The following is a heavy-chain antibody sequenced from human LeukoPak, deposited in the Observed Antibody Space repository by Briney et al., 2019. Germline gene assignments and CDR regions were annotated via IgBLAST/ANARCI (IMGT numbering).Heavy chain of an antibody. CDR2: IYYSGST. Sequence: SETLSLTCTVSGGSISSYYWSWIRQPPGKGLEWIGYIYYSGSTNYNPSLKSRVTISVDTSKNQFSLKLSSVTAADTAVYYCARGVFSGSYPRGAFDIWGQGTMATVSS. CDR1: GGSISSYY. CDR3: ARGVFSGSYPRGAFDI. V-gene: IGHV4-59*01. J-gene: IGHJ3*02. D-gene: IGHD1-26*01.